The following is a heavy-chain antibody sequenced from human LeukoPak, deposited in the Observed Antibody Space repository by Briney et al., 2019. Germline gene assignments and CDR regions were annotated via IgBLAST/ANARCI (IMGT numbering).Heavy chain of an antibody. D-gene: IGHD6-19*01. CDR1: GFTFSSYW. Sequence: GGSLRLSCAASGFTFSSYWMHWVRQAPGKGLVWVSRINSDGSSTSYADSVKGRFTISRDNAKNTLYLQMNSLRAEDTAVYYCAKGPNSGWYYLDYWGQGTLVTVSS. J-gene: IGHJ4*02. V-gene: IGHV3-74*01. CDR2: INSDGSST. CDR3: AKGPNSGWYYLDY.